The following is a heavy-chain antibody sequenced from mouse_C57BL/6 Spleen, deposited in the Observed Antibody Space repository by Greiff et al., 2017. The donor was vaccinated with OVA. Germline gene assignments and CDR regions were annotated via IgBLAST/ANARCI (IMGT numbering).Heavy chain of an antibody. CDR2: IDPSDSET. CDR1: GYTFTSYW. J-gene: IGHJ4*01. CDR3: ARRRDYYARDY. Sequence: QVQLQQPGAELVRPGSSVKLSCKASGYTFTSYWMHWVKQRPIQGLEWIGNIDPSDSETHYNQKFKDKATLTVDKSSSTAYMQLSSLTSEDSAVYYCARRRDYYARDYWGQGTSVTVSS. V-gene: IGHV1-52*01.